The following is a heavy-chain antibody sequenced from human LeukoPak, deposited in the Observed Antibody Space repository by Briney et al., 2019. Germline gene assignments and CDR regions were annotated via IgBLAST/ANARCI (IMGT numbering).Heavy chain of an antibody. J-gene: IGHJ3*02. CDR3: ARGRWLQFAAFDI. CDR2: INHSGST. V-gene: IGHV4-34*01. CDR1: GGSFSGYY. D-gene: IGHD5-24*01. Sequence: SETLSLICAVYGGSFSGYYWSWIRQPPGKGLEWIGEINHSGSTNYNPSLKSRVTISVDTSKNQFSLKLSSVTAADTAVYYCARGRWLQFAAFDIWGQGTMVTVSS.